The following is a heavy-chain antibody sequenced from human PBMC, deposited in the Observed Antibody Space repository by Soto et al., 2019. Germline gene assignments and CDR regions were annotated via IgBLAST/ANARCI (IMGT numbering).Heavy chain of an antibody. CDR1: GGSISSSSYY. D-gene: IGHD3-3*01. CDR3: ARRAYDFWSGYHGIPFDY. CDR2: IYYSGST. Sequence: SETLSLTCTVSGGSISSSSYYWGWIRQPPGKGLEWIGSIYYSGSTYYNPSLKSRVTISVDTSKNQFSLKLSSVTAADTAVYYCARRAYDFWSGYHGIPFDYWGQGVLVTVSS. V-gene: IGHV4-39*01. J-gene: IGHJ4*02.